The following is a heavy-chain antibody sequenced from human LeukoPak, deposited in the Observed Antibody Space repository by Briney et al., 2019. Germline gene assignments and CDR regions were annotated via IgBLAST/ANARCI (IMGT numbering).Heavy chain of an antibody. CDR2: ISWNSGSI. Sequence: PGGSLRLSCAASGFTFDDCAMHWVRQAPGKGLEWVSGISWNSGSIGYADSVKGRFTISRDNAKNSLYLQMNSLRAEDTALYYCAKEAGGGFGWSPSFDYWGQGTLVTVSS. CDR1: GFTFDDCA. V-gene: IGHV3-9*01. D-gene: IGHD6-19*01. CDR3: AKEAGGGFGWSPSFDY. J-gene: IGHJ4*02.